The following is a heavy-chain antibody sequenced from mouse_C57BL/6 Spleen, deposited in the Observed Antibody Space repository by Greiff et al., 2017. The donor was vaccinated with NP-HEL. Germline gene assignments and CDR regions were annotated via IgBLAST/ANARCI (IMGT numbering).Heavy chain of an antibody. V-gene: IGHV5-4*01. CDR3: ARGGLRSPYDFDY. D-gene: IGHD1-1*01. J-gene: IGHJ2*01. CDR2: ISDGGSYT. CDR1: GFTFSSYA. Sequence: QMVESGGGLVKPGGSLKLSCAASGFTFSSYAMSWVRQTPEKRLEWVATISDGGSYTYYPDNVKGRFTISRDNAKNNLYLQMSHLKSEDTAMYYCARGGLRSPYDFDYWGQGTTLTVSS.